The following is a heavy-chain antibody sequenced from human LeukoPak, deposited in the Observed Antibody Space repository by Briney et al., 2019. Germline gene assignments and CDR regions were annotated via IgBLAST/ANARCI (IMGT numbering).Heavy chain of an antibody. D-gene: IGHD5-18*01. V-gene: IGHV3-11*04. CDR2: VSSGSSTI. J-gene: IGHJ4*02. CDR1: GFTFSDYY. Sequence: PGGSLRLSCAASGFTFSDYYMSWIRQAPGKGLEWVSYVSSGSSTIYYADSVKGRFTISRDNAKNSLYLQMNSLRAEDTAVYYCARSSGYSYGYARRFFDYWGQGTLVTVSS. CDR3: ARSSGYSYGYARRFFDY.